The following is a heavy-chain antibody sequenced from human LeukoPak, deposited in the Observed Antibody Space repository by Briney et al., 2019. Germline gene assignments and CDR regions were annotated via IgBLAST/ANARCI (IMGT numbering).Heavy chain of an antibody. Sequence: PGRSLRLSCAASGFTFSSYGMHWVRQAPGKGLEWVAVISYDGSNKYYADSVKGRFTISRDNSKNTLYLQMNSLRAEDTAVYYCAKDHYYDSSIDYWGQGTLVTVSS. V-gene: IGHV3-30*18. CDR1: GFTFSSYG. J-gene: IGHJ4*02. D-gene: IGHD3-22*01. CDR2: ISYDGSNK. CDR3: AKDHYYDSSIDY.